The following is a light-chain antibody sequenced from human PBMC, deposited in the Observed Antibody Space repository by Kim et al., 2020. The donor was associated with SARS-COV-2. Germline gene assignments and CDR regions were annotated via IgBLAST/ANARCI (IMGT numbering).Light chain of an antibody. CDR2: RDN. J-gene: IGLJ3*02. V-gene: IGLV10-54*01. CDR3: SAWDISLNAWV. CDR1: SNNVGNQG. Sequence: QTATLTGTGNSNNVGNQGAAWLQQHQGHPPKLLSYRDNDRPSGISERLSASRSGNTASLNISGLQPEDEADYYCSAWDISLNAWVFGGGTQLTVL.